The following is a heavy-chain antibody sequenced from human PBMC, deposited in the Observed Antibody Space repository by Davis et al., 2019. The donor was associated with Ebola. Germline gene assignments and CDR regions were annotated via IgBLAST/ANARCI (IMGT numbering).Heavy chain of an antibody. CDR3: ARGYCTGGVCRNYYYYGMDV. J-gene: IGHJ6*02. CDR1: GFTFSSYA. CDR2: INSDGSST. Sequence: HTGGSLRLSCAASGFTFSSYAMHWVRQAPGKGLVWVSRINSDGSSTSYADSVKGRFTISRDNAKNTLYLQMNSLRAEDTAVYYCARGYCTGGVCRNYYYYGMDVWGQGTTVTVSS. D-gene: IGHD2-8*02. V-gene: IGHV3-74*01.